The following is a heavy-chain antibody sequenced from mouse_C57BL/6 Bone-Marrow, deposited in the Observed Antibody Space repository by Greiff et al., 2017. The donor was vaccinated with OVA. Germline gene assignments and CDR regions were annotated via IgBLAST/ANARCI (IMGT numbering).Heavy chain of an antibody. V-gene: IGHV14-4*01. Sequence: VQLKQSGAELVRPGASVKLSCTASGFNIKDDYMHWVKQRPEQGLEWIGWIDPENGDTEYASKFQGKATITADTSANTAYMQLSSLTSEDTAVYYCTLLLFAYWGQGTLVTVSA. D-gene: IGHD2-12*01. CDR3: TLLLFAY. CDR2: IDPENGDT. J-gene: IGHJ3*01. CDR1: GFNIKDDY.